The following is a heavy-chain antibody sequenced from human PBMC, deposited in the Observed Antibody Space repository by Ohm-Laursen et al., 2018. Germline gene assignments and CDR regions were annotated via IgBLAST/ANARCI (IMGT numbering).Heavy chain of an antibody. CDR1: GFTFSTYA. D-gene: IGHD3-10*01. V-gene: IGHV3-64*01. CDR3: ARDLGYYYGMDV. J-gene: IGHJ6*02. Sequence: GSLRLSCAASGFTFSTYAMHWVRQAAGKGLEYVSSISTNGVTTYYANSVKGRFTISRDNSKNTLFLQMGSLRPEDMAVYYCARDLGYYYGMDVWGQGTTVTVSS. CDR2: ISTNGVTT.